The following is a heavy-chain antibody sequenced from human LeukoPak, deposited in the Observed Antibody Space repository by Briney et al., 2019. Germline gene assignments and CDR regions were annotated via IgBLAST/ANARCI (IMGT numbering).Heavy chain of an antibody. J-gene: IGHJ6*02. CDR3: ARDRYFDWLSQTSNYYGMDV. Sequence: EASVKVSCKASGYTFTSYGISWVRQAPGQGLEWMGWISAYNGNTNYAQKLQGRVTMTTDTSTSTAYMELRSLRSDDTAVYYCARDRYFDWLSQTSNYYGMDVWGQGTTVTVSS. CDR2: ISAYNGNT. D-gene: IGHD3-9*01. CDR1: GYTFTSYG. V-gene: IGHV1-18*01.